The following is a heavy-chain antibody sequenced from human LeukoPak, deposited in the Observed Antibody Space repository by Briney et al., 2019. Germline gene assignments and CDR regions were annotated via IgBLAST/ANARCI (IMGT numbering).Heavy chain of an antibody. Sequence: PSETLSLTCTVSGGSISSYYWSWIRQPPGKGLEWIGYIYYSGSTNYNPSLKSRVTISVDTSKNQSSLKLSSVTAADTAVYYCARQQGVGAMDVWGQGTTVTVSS. CDR2: IYYSGST. V-gene: IGHV4-59*08. J-gene: IGHJ6*02. D-gene: IGHD1-26*01. CDR3: ARQQGVGAMDV. CDR1: GGSISSYY.